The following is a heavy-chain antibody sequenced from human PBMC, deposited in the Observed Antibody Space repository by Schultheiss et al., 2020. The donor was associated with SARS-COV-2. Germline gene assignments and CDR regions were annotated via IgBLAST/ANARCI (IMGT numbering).Heavy chain of an antibody. D-gene: IGHD5-12*01. J-gene: IGHJ3*02. CDR2: INPNSGGT. CDR3: ARDWGYGGYSSYAFDI. Sequence: ASVKVSCKASGYTFTGYYMHWVRQAPGQGLEWMGWINPNSGGTNYAQKFQGWVTMTRDTSISTAYMELSRLRSDDTAVYYCARDWGYGGYSSYAFDIWGQGTMVTVSS. V-gene: IGHV1-2*04. CDR1: GYTFTGYY.